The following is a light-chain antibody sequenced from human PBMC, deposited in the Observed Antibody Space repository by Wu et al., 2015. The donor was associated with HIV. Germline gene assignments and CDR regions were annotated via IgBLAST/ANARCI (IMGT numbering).Light chain of an antibody. CDR3: HQYGSSPWT. CDR2: GAS. CDR1: QSVSNNY. V-gene: IGKV3-20*01. J-gene: IGKJ1*01. Sequence: EIVLTQSPGILSLSPGERATLSCRASQSVSNNYLAWYQQKPGQAPRLLIYGASTRATGIPDRFSGSGSGTDFTLTISRLEPEDFAVYYCHQYGSSPWTFGQGTKVEIK.